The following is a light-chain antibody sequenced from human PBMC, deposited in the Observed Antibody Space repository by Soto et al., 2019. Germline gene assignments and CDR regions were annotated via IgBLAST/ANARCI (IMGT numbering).Light chain of an antibody. CDR2: AAS. V-gene: IGKV1-27*01. J-gene: IGKJ4*01. CDR3: QKCKVAPFT. CDR1: QDIGNF. Sequence: ILMTQSPSSLSAFVGDRVTITCRASQDIGNFLAWYQQKPEKVPKLLIYAASTLQSGVPSRFIGSGSGTDFTLTISSLQPEDVATYYCQKCKVAPFTFGGGTKVEIK.